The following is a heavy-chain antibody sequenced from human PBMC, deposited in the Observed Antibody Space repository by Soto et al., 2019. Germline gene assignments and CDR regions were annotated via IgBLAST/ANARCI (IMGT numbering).Heavy chain of an antibody. V-gene: IGHV2-5*02. J-gene: IGHJ4*02. CDR1: GFSLSSNGVA. CDR2: IYWDDGK. Sequence: QITLKESGPSLVKPTQTLTLTCTFSGFSLSSNGVAVGWTRQSPGKALEWLALIYWDDGKRYSPSLKSRLTITKDTSKNQVVLTMTNMDPVDTATYYCASGGDTTYSFDYWGQGALVTVSS. CDR3: ASGGDTTYSFDY. D-gene: IGHD3-16*01.